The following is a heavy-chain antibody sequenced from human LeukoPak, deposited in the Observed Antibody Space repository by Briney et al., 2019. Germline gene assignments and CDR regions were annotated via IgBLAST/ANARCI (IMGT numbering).Heavy chain of an antibody. Sequence: GGSLRLSCAASGFTFSSYWMSWVRQAPGRGLEWVANIKQDGSEKYYVDSVKGRFTISRDNAKNSLYLQMNSLRAEDTAVYYCARDGNVLLWFGNFDYWGQGTLVTVSS. CDR2: IKQDGSEK. J-gene: IGHJ4*02. V-gene: IGHV3-7*01. CDR3: ARDGNVLLWFGNFDY. CDR1: GFTFSSYW. D-gene: IGHD3-10*01.